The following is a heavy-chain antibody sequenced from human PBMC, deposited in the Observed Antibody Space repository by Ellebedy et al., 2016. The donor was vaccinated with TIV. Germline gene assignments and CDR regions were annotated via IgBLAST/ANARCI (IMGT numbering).Heavy chain of an antibody. D-gene: IGHD5-18*01. Sequence: GESLKISXAASGFTFSSYSMNWVRQAPGKGLEWVSSISSSSSYIYYADSVKGRFTISRDNAKNSLYLQMNSLRAEDTAVYYCARDPSAMGYYYGMDVWGQGTTVTVSS. CDR2: ISSSSSYI. J-gene: IGHJ6*02. V-gene: IGHV3-21*01. CDR3: ARDPSAMGYYYGMDV. CDR1: GFTFSSYS.